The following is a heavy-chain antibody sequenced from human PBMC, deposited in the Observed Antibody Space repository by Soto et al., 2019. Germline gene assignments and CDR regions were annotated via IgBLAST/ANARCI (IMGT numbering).Heavy chain of an antibody. CDR3: GRHYPIGNNWNYFDY. Sequence: SETLSLTCVVSGDSMTRGSYYWAWIRQPPGKGLEWIGYIFYTGSTNYNPSLKSRVTISVDTSKNQFSLKLSSVTAADTAVYYCGRHYPIGNNWNYFDYWGQGTLVTVSS. CDR2: IFYTGST. J-gene: IGHJ4*02. V-gene: IGHV4-61*01. D-gene: IGHD1-1*01. CDR1: GDSMTRGSYY.